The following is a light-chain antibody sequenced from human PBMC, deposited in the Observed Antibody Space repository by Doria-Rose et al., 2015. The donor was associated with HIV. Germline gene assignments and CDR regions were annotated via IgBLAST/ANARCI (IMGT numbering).Light chain of an antibody. Sequence: QDPAVSVALGQTVRITCQGDSLRSYYAGWYQQKPGQAPILVIYGKNNRPSGIPDRFSGSSSGNTASLTIAGAQAEDEADYYCNSRDSSGNHWLFGGGTKLTVL. J-gene: IGLJ3*02. V-gene: IGLV3-19*01. CDR1: SLRSYY. CDR2: GKN. CDR3: NSRDSSGNHWL.